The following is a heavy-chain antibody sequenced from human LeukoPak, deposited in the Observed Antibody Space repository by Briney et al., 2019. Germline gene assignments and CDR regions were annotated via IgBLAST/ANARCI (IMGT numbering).Heavy chain of an antibody. CDR3: ARHKCDHDSGNSYNEGFDS. D-gene: IGHD3-10*01. Sequence: SETLSLTCTVSGGSISISSRYYWGWIRQPPGKGLEWIGSIYYTANTYYKASLKSRATISVDTSKNQFSLKLSSVTAADTAVYYCARHKCDHDSGNSYNEGFDSWGQGTLVTVSS. J-gene: IGHJ5*01. CDR1: GGSISISSRYY. CDR2: IYYTANT. V-gene: IGHV4-39*01.